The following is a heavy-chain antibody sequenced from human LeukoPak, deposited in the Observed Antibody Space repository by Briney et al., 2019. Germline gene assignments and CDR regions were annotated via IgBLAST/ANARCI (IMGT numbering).Heavy chain of an antibody. Sequence: GGSLRLSCAASGFTFSNYWMSWVRQAPGKGLEWVANIKEDGSVIHYVDSVKGRFTISRDNAKNSLYLQMNSLRAEDTSMYYCAREGSGRYVGTGAQSWGRGTLVTVSS. D-gene: IGHD6-19*01. CDR2: IKEDGSVI. V-gene: IGHV3-7*01. CDR3: AREGSGRYVGTGAQS. CDR1: GFTFSNYW. J-gene: IGHJ5*02.